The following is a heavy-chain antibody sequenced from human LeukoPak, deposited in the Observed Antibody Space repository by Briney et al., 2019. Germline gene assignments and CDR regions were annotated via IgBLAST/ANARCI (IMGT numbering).Heavy chain of an antibody. Sequence: ASVKVSCKASGYTFTGYYMHWVRQAPGQGLEWMGWINPNSGGTNYAQKFQGRATMTRDTSISTAYMELSRLRSDDTAVYYCARDDFWSGYFHYYMDVWGKGTTVTVSS. V-gene: IGHV1-2*02. CDR2: INPNSGGT. D-gene: IGHD3-3*01. J-gene: IGHJ6*03. CDR3: ARDDFWSGYFHYYMDV. CDR1: GYTFTGYY.